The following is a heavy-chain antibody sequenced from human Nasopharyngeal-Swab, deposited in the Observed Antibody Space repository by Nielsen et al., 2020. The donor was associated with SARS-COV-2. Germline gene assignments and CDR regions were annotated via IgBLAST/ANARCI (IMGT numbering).Heavy chain of an antibody. Sequence: GGSLRLSCAGSGFTFGSFGMTWVRQAPGKGLEWVSYISPSSGYIYYAESLKGRFTISRDNGKNSVYLQMNSLRAEDTAVYYCARDKVVVVPAAIYYYGMDVWGQGTTVTVSS. CDR1: GFTFGSFG. D-gene: IGHD2-2*01. V-gene: IGHV3-21*01. CDR3: ARDKVVVVPAAIYYYGMDV. CDR2: ISPSSGYI. J-gene: IGHJ6*02.